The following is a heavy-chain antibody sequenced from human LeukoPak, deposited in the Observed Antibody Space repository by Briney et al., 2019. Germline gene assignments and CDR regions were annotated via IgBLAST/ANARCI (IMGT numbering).Heavy chain of an antibody. V-gene: IGHV4-34*01. Sequence: SETLSLTCAVYGGSFSGYYWSWIRQPPGKGLEWIGEINHSGSTNYNPSLKSRVTISVDTSKNQFSLKLSSVTAADTAVYYCARVLNYYDSSGYYSNGGQGPLVTVPS. CDR2: INHSGST. D-gene: IGHD3-22*01. CDR1: GGSFSGYY. CDR3: ARVLNYYDSSGYYSN. J-gene: IGHJ4*02.